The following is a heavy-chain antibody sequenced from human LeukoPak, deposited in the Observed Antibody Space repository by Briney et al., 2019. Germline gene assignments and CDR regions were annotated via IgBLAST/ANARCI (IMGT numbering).Heavy chain of an antibody. D-gene: IGHD5-18*01. Sequence: SQTLSLTCTVSGGFISRFYCSWIRQPPGKGLEWIGYVYYSGTTNYNPSLKSRVTISSDTSKNQFSLRLSSVTAADTAVYHCARGTVDTAIDTWGQGALVTVSS. CDR2: VYYSGTT. CDR1: GGFISRFY. J-gene: IGHJ4*02. CDR3: ARGTVDTAIDT. V-gene: IGHV4-59*08.